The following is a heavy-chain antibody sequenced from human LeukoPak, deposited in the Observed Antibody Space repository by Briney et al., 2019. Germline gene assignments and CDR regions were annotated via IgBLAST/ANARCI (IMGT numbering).Heavy chain of an antibody. CDR3: ARFDPSYYYDSSGPYYFDY. CDR1: GITFNKNT. Sequence: PGGSLRLSCAASGITFNKNTFHWVRQAPGKGLEWVSSISSSSSYIYYADSVKGRFTISRDNAKNSLYLQMNSLRAEDTAVYYCARFDPSYYYDSSGPYYFDYWGQGTLVTVSS. D-gene: IGHD3-22*01. CDR2: ISSSSSYI. V-gene: IGHV3-21*01. J-gene: IGHJ4*02.